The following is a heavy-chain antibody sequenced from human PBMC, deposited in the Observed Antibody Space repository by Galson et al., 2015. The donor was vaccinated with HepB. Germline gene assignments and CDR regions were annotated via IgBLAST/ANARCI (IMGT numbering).Heavy chain of an antibody. CDR2: IYSSGST. CDR3: ATDQTSYGTTFFDY. CDR1: GGSISSRSYY. D-gene: IGHD3-10*01. V-gene: IGHV4-61*02. Sequence: TLSLTCTVSGGSISSRSYYWSWIRQPAGKGLEWIGRIYSSGSTNYNPSLESRVTISVDTPQNQFSLKLRSVTAADTAVYYCATDQTSYGTTFFDYWGQRTLVIVSS. J-gene: IGHJ4*02.